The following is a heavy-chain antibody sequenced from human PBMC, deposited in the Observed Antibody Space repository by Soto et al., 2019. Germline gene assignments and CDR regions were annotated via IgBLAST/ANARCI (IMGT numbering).Heavy chain of an antibody. Sequence: QVQLQESGPGLVKPSQTLSLTCTVSGGSITRGGSYWSWIRQHPEKGLEWIGYVAYSGRTYYNPSLKSRVTFLVDMSKNLLSLRLSSVTAADTAVYYCARAWLEYNWFDSWGQGTLVTVSS. CDR1: GGSITRGGSY. J-gene: IGHJ5*01. V-gene: IGHV4-31*03. D-gene: IGHD5-12*01. CDR3: ARAWLEYNWFDS. CDR2: VAYSGRT.